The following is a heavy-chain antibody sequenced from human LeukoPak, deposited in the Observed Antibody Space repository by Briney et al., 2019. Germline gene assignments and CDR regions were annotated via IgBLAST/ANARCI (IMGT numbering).Heavy chain of an antibody. CDR3: ARMGVSYYYDSTTYYPIAFDV. CDR2: IFHSGGI. Sequence: SETLSLTCTVSGYSISGGYYWGWIRRSPKKGLEWIATIFHSGGIYYNPSLKSRVTLSVDTSKNQFSLKLNSVSAADTAVYYCARMGVSYYYDSTTYYPIAFDVWGQGTMVTVSS. V-gene: IGHV4-38-2*02. J-gene: IGHJ3*01. CDR1: GYSISGGYY. D-gene: IGHD3-22*01.